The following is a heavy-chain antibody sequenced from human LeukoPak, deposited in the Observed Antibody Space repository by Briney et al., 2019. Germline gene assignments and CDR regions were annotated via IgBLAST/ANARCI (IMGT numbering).Heavy chain of an antibody. D-gene: IGHD2-15*01. CDR2: IIPIFGTA. V-gene: IGHV1-69*06. Sequence: SVKVSCKASGGTFSSYAISWVRQAPGQGLEWMGGIIPIFGTANYAQKFQGRVTITADKSTSTAYMELSSLRSEDTAVYYCASQVAYCSGGSCLIRSFDYWGQGTLVTVSS. CDR1: GGTFSSYA. CDR3: ASQVAYCSGGSCLIRSFDY. J-gene: IGHJ4*02.